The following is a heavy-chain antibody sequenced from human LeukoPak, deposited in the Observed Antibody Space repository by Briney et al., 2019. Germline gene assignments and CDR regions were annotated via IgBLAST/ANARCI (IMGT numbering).Heavy chain of an antibody. V-gene: IGHV1-24*01. J-gene: IGHJ4*02. CDR1: GYTLTELS. Sequence: ASVKVSYKVSGYTLTELSMHWVRQAPGKGLEWMGGFDPEDGETIYAQKFQGRVTMTEDTSTDTAYMELSSLRSEDTAVYYCATGRRYGGKSGFDYWGQGTLVTVSS. D-gene: IGHD4-23*01. CDR2: FDPEDGET. CDR3: ATGRRYGGKSGFDY.